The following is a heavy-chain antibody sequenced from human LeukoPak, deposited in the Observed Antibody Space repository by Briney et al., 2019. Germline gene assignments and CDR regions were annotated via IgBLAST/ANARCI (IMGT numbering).Heavy chain of an antibody. D-gene: IGHD2-15*01. V-gene: IGHV1-2*02. CDR3: ARGQKLYIVVVVAAKYRWFDP. J-gene: IGHJ5*02. CDR1: GYTFTGYY. Sequence: GESLKISCKGSGYTFTGYYMHWVRQAPGQGLEWMGWINPNSGGTNYAQKFQGRVTMTRDTSISTAYMELSRLRSDDTAVYYCARGQKLYIVVVVAAKYRWFDPWGQGTLVTVSS. CDR2: INPNSGGT.